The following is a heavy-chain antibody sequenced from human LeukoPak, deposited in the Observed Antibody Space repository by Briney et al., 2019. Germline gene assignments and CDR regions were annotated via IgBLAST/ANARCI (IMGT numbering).Heavy chain of an antibody. J-gene: IGHJ6*03. D-gene: IGHD6-13*01. V-gene: IGHV4-34*01. Sequence: PSETLSLTCAVYGGSFSGYYWSWIRQPPGKGLEWIGEINHSGSTNYNPSLKSRVTISVDTSKNQFSLKLSSVTAADTAVYYCARRGIAAVTLNYYYYYMDVWGKGTTVTVSS. CDR1: GGSFSGYY. CDR3: ARRGIAAVTLNYYYYYMDV. CDR2: INHSGST.